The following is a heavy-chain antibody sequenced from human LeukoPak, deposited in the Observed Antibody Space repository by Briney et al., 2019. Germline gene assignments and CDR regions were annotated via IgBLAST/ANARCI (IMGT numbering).Heavy chain of an antibody. J-gene: IGHJ4*02. Sequence: LETLSLTCTVSGGSISSSSYYWGWIRQPPGKGLEWIGSIYYSGSTYYNPSLKSRVTISVDTSKNQFSLRLSSVTAADTAVYYCARHEGYVECFDYWGQGTLVTVSS. CDR1: GGSISSSSYY. CDR2: IYYSGST. CDR3: ARHEGYVECFDY. D-gene: IGHD5-12*01. V-gene: IGHV4-39*01.